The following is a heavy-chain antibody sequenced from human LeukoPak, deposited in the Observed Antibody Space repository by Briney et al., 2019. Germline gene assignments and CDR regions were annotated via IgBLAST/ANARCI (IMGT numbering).Heavy chain of an antibody. CDR1: GGSFSGYY. CDR3: ARGSQQWLGIPDY. D-gene: IGHD6-19*01. Sequence: PSETLSLTYAVYGGSFSGYYWSWIRQPPGKGLEWIGEINHSGSTNYNSSLKSRVTISVDTSKNQFSLKLSSVTAADTAVYYCARGSQQWLGIPDYWGQGTLVTVSS. V-gene: IGHV4-34*01. CDR2: INHSGST. J-gene: IGHJ4*02.